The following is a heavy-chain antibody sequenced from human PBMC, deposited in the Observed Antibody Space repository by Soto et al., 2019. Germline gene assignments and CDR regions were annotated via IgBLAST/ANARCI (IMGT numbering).Heavy chain of an antibody. CDR3: ARYETSYDPMPYSYGMDV. CDR1: GFTFSSYS. D-gene: IGHD5-12*01. CDR2: ISSSSSYI. Sequence: GGSLRLSCAASGFTFSSYSMNWVRQAPGKGLEWVSSISSSSSYIYYADSVKGRFTISRDNAKNSLYLQMNSLRAEDTAVYYCARYETSYDPMPYSYGMDVWGQGTTVTVSS. J-gene: IGHJ6*02. V-gene: IGHV3-21*01.